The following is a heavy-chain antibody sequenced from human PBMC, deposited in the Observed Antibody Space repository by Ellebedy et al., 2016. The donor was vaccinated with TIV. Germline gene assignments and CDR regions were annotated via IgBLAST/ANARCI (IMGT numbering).Heavy chain of an antibody. CDR1: GGSFSSYY. Sequence: SETLSLXCTVSGGSFSSYYWSWIRQSPGKGLEWIGYVYYSGNTDYNPSLRGRVTMSVDTSKDQFSLRLSSVTASDTAVYYCARGYGGNNPFDHWGQGTLVTVSS. CDR3: ARGYGGNNPFDH. J-gene: IGHJ4*02. D-gene: IGHD4-23*01. V-gene: IGHV4-59*08. CDR2: VYYSGNT.